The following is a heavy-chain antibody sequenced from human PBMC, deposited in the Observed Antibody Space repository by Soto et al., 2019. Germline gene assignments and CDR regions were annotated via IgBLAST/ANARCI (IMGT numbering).Heavy chain of an antibody. J-gene: IGHJ4*01. CDR3: VRGQNIRPYYFDP. CDR1: GFMFSSSA. Sequence: GGSLRLSCSASGFMFSSSAMHWVRQPPGKGLKCVSSISSNGGSAYYADSVKGRFIISRDNSKNTVYLQMSGLRAEDTAVYYCVRGQNIRPYYFDPWGRGSLVTVSS. V-gene: IGHV3-64D*08. CDR2: ISSNGGSA. D-gene: IGHD6-6*01.